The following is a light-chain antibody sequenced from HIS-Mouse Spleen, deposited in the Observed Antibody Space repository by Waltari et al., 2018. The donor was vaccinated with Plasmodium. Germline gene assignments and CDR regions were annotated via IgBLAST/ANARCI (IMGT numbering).Light chain of an antibody. CDR2: GAS. V-gene: IGKV3-15*01. J-gene: IGKJ2*01. CDR1: QSVSSN. CDR3: QQYNNPRTT. Sequence: EIVMTQSTATLSVSPGDRATISCRASQSVSSNLAWYQQKPGQAPRLLIYGASTRATGIPARFSGSGSGTEFTLTISSLQSEDFAVYYCQQYNNPRTTFGQGTKLEIK.